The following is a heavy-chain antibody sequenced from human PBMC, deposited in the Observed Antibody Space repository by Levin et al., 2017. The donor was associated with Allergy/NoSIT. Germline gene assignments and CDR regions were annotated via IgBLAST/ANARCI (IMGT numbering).Heavy chain of an antibody. CDR3: AREGFWTD. CDR1: GFMFSDYY. J-gene: IGHJ4*02. D-gene: IGHD3/OR15-3a*01. V-gene: IGHV3-11*06. CDR2: ISVRGRET. Sequence: AGGSLRLSCAASGFMFSDYYMSWIRRVPGKGLEGVAYISVRGRETNYADAVKGRFTISRDNATNSLSLQMNSLRVDDSAVYYCAREGFWTDWGQGTLVTVSS.